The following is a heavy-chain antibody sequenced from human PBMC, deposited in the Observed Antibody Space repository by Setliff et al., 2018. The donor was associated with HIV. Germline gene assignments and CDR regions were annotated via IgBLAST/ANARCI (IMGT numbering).Heavy chain of an antibody. D-gene: IGHD2-8*01. CDR3: ASGSGYCRNGDCYIGVHKNPDKYFYDY. V-gene: IGHV1-69*05. J-gene: IGHJ4*02. Sequence: SVKVSCKASGATFSNSALTWVRQAPGQGLEWMGGSIPLFKTVNYAQKFQGRLTISTDELVTTAYMELSSLKSEDTAVYYCASGSGYCRNGDCYIGVHKNPDKYFYDYWGQGTLVTVSS. CDR2: SIPLFKTV. CDR1: GATFSNSA.